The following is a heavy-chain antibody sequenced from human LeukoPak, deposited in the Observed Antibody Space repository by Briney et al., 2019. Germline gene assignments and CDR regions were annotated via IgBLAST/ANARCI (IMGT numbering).Heavy chain of an antibody. J-gene: IGHJ6*02. CDR1: GFTVSSNY. CDR2: ISSSGSTI. CDR3: ARVGAVAGLYYYYGMDV. V-gene: IGHV3-11*01. D-gene: IGHD6-19*01. Sequence: GGSLRLSCAASGFTVSSNYMSWIRQAPGKGLEWVSYISSSGSTIYYADSVKGRFTISRDNAKNSLYLQMNSLRAEDTAVYYCARVGAVAGLYYYYGMDVWGQGTTVTVSS.